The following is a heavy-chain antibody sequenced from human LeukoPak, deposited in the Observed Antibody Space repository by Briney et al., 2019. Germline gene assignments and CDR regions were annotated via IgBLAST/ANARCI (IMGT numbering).Heavy chain of an antibody. D-gene: IGHD5-12*01. Sequence: KPGGSLRLSCAASGFTFSSYSMNWVRQAPGKRLDSVSSVRSSGRDVYYADSVKGRFTISRDNAKNSLYLQMNSLRAEDTAVYYCGSVKEASAFDIWGQGPMLPVS. CDR1: GFTFSSYS. V-gene: IGHV3-21*01. CDR2: VRSSGRDV. J-gene: IGHJ3*02. CDR3: GSVKEASAFDI.